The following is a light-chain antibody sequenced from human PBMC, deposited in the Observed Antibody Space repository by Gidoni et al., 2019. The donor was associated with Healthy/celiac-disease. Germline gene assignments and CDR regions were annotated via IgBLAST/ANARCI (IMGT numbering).Light chain of an antibody. V-gene: IGKV2-28*01. J-gene: IGKJ1*01. CDR1: QSLLHSNGYNY. Sequence: DIVMTQSPLFLTVTPGEPASISCRSSQSLLHSNGYNYLDWYLQKPGQSPQLLIYLGSNRASGVPDRFSGSGSGTDFTLKSSRVEAEDVGVYYCMQALQTPPWTFGQGTKVEIK. CDR2: LGS. CDR3: MQALQTPPWT.